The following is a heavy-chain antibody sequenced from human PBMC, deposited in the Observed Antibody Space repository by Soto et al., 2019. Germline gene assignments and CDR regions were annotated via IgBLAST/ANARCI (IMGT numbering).Heavy chain of an antibody. Sequence: GGSLRLSCAASGFTFSSYAMSWVRQAPGKGLEWVSAISGSGGSTYYADSVKGRFTISRDNSKNTLYLQMNSLRAEDTAVYYWEKFSGYLLPKMDNYYYYYGMDVWGQGTTVTVSS. D-gene: IGHD2-2*01. J-gene: IGHJ6*02. CDR3: EKFSGYLLPKMDNYYYYYGMDV. V-gene: IGHV3-23*01. CDR1: GFTFSSYA. CDR2: ISGSGGST.